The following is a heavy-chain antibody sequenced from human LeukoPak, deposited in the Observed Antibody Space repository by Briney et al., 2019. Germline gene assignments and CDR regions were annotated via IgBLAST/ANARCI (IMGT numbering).Heavy chain of an antibody. J-gene: IGHJ6*04. V-gene: IGHV3-48*03. CDR3: ARLGWYYDTLTGYSYYYYGMDV. CDR1: GFTFSSYE. Sequence: GGSLRLSCAASGFTFSSYEMNWVRQAPGKGLEWVSYISSSGSTIYYADSVKGRFTISRDNAKNSLYLQMNSLRAEDTAVYYCARLGWYYDTLTGYSYYYYGMDVWGKGTTVTVSS. D-gene: IGHD3-9*01. CDR2: ISSSGSTI.